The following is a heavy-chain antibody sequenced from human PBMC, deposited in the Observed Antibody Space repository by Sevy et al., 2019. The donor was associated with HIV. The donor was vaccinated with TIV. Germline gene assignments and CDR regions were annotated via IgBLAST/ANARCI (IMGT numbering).Heavy chain of an antibody. J-gene: IGHJ4*02. CDR2: ISGSGGSS. D-gene: IGHD3-22*01. CDR3: AKDLYYDNSLFDY. CDR1: EFRLSNYA. V-gene: IGHV3-23*01. Sequence: GGSLRLSFVASEFRLSNYAMNWVRQAPGKGLEWVSGISGSGGSSYYADSVKGRFTISRDNSKNTLYLQMNSLRAEDTAMYYCAKDLYYDNSLFDYWGRGILVTVSS.